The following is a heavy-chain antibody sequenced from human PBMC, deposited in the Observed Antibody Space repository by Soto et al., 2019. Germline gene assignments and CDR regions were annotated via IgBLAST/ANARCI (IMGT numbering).Heavy chain of an antibody. J-gene: IGHJ4*02. V-gene: IGHV1-69*01. D-gene: IGHD1-1*01. CDR2: IIPIFETA. CDR3: WIGDRSPWIGNH. CDR1: GGTFSSHA. Sequence: QVHLVQSGAEVTKSGSSVKVSCKASGGTFSSHAFSWVRQAPGQGLEWVGGIIPIFETANYAQEFQGRVTISADESTTTVSLELNNMRSADTALYFCWIGDRSPWIGNHWGPGTQVTVS.